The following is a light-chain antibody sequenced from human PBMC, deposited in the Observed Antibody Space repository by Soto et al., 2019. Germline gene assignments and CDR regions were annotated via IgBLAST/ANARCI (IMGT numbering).Light chain of an antibody. CDR2: KAS. CDR1: QTISSW. CDR3: QQYHNWPLT. V-gene: IGKV1-5*03. J-gene: IGKJ5*01. Sequence: DIQMTQSPSTLSGSVGDRVTITCRASQTISSWLAWYQQKPGKAPKLLIYKASTLKSGVPSRFSGSGSGTEFTLTISSLQPDDFATYYCQQYHNWPLTFGQGTRLEIK.